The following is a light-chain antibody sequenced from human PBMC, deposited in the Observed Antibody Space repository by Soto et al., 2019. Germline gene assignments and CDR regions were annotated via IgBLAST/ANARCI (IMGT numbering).Light chain of an antibody. CDR2: DDS. Sequence: SYELTQVPSVSVAPGQTATMTCGGNHLGTKAVHWYRQRPGQAPVLVVYDDSERPSGIPQRFSGSKSGNTATLTISRVEAGDEADYYCQVWDSSSDHPVFGGGTKLTVL. J-gene: IGLJ3*02. CDR3: QVWDSSSDHPV. CDR1: HLGTKA. V-gene: IGLV3-21*02.